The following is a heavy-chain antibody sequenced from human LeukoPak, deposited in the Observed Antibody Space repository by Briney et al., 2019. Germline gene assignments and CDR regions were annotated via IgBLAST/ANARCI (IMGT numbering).Heavy chain of an antibody. V-gene: IGHV1-69*06. D-gene: IGHD3-22*01. Sequence: GASVKVSCKASGGTFSSYAISWVRQAPGQGLEWMGGIIPIFGTANYAQKFQGRVTITADKSTSTAYMELSSLRAEDTALYYCAKPHYYDSSVFDYWGQGTLVTVSS. CDR3: AKPHYYDSSVFDY. CDR2: IIPIFGTA. J-gene: IGHJ4*02. CDR1: GGTFSSYA.